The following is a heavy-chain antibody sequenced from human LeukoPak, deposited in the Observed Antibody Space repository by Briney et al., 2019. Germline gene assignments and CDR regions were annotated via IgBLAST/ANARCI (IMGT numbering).Heavy chain of an antibody. D-gene: IGHD3-10*01. Sequence: SETLSLTCTVSGGSISSYYWGWIRQPPGKGLEWIGSIYYSGSTYYNPSLKSRVTISVDTSKNQFSLKLSSVTAADTAVYYCASSDLGYYGMGVWGQGTTVTVSS. J-gene: IGHJ6*02. V-gene: IGHV4-39*01. CDR3: ASSDLGYYGMGV. CDR1: GGSISSYY. CDR2: IYYSGST.